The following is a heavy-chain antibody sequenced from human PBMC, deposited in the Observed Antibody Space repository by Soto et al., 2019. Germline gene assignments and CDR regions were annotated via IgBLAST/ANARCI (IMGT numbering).Heavy chain of an antibody. Sequence: SETLSLTCAVSSGSISSGKWWSWLRQPPGKGLEWVGEIYHSGSTNYNPSLKSRVSIPVDKSKNQFSLTLSSVTAADTAVYYCARESPYGYSSDCWGQGTLVTVSS. CDR3: ARESPYGYSSDC. CDR1: SGSISSGKW. D-gene: IGHD6-13*01. V-gene: IGHV4-4*02. CDR2: IYHSGST. J-gene: IGHJ4*02.